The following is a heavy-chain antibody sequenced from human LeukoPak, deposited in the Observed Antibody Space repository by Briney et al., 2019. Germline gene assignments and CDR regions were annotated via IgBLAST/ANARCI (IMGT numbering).Heavy chain of an antibody. J-gene: IGHJ4*02. V-gene: IGHV3-23*01. CDR3: VKNWGGYYFDY. D-gene: IGHD7-27*01. Sequence: GGSLRLSCAASGFMFNNYAMHWVRQAPGKGLEWVSTVGLSAASPYFAVSVKGRFTVSRDSAKNTISLQMTSLRTDDTAVYFCVKNWGGYYFDYWGQGTLVTVSS. CDR2: VGLSAASP. CDR1: GFMFNNYA.